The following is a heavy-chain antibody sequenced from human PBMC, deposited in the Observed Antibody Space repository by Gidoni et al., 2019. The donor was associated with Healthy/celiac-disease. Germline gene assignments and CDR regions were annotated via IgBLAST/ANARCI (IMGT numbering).Heavy chain of an antibody. Sequence: EVQLLASGGGLVQPGGSLRLSCAASGCTVSSYAMSWVRQAPGKGLGWGSAISGSGGSTYYADSVKGRFTISRDNSKITLYLQMTSLRAEDTAVYYCAKEKGGGSCYPFDDWGQGTLVTVSS. CDR1: GCTVSSYA. CDR2: ISGSGGST. J-gene: IGHJ4*02. V-gene: IGHV3-23*01. CDR3: AKEKGGGSCYPFDD. D-gene: IGHD2-15*01.